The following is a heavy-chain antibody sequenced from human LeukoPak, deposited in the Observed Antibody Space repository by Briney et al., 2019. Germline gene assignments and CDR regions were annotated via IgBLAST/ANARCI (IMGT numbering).Heavy chain of an antibody. CDR1: SFTFSNFA. Sequence: PGGSLTLSCAASSFTFSNFAMSWVRQAPGKGLEWVSGISGGGRTISYADPVKGRFTISRDNSKNTLFLKMDGLRVDDTAVYYCAKGQEFLERFYESWGQGALVIVSS. CDR2: ISGGGRTI. D-gene: IGHD3-3*01. J-gene: IGHJ5*02. CDR3: AKGQEFLERFYES. V-gene: IGHV3-23*01.